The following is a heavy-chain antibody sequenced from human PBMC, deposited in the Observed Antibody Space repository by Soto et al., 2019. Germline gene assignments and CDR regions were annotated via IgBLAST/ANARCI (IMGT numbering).Heavy chain of an antibody. CDR3: ARDRLVGATAPGS. Sequence: EVQLVESGGGLVQPGESLRLSCAASGFTVSSTYMSWVRQAPGQGLAWVSVIYNDGRTYYADSVRGRFTISRHDSKNTLYLQMTSLRVEDPAVYYWARDRLVGATAPGSWGQGTLVTVSS. V-gene: IGHV3-53*04. CDR2: IYNDGRT. CDR1: GFTVSSTY. J-gene: IGHJ5*02. D-gene: IGHD1-26*01.